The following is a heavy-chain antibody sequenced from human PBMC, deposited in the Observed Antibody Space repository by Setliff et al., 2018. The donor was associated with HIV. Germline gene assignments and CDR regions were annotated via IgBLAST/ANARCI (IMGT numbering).Heavy chain of an antibody. Sequence: SETLSLTCTVSGYSISSGYYWGWIRQPPGKGLEWIGSIYHSGITYYNSSLKSRVTISVDTSKNQFSLELTSVTAADTAVYYCAKRPGYGYPFHIWGQGTMVTVSS. V-gene: IGHV4-38-2*02. J-gene: IGHJ3*02. CDR3: AKRPGYGYPFHI. D-gene: IGHD5-18*01. CDR2: IYHSGIT. CDR1: GYSISSGYY.